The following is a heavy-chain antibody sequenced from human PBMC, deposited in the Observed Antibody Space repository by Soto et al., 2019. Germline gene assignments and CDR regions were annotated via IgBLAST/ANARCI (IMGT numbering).Heavy chain of an antibody. V-gene: IGHV4-30-4*01. CDR2: IYYSGST. Sequence: SETLSLTCTVSGGSISSGDYYWSWIRQPPGKGLEWIGYIYYSGSTYYNPSLKSRVTISVDTSKNQFSLKLSSVTAADTAVYYCARDFSGYYDSSGYSQDYWGQGTLVTVSS. J-gene: IGHJ4*02. D-gene: IGHD3-22*01. CDR3: ARDFSGYYDSSGYSQDY. CDR1: GGSISSGDYY.